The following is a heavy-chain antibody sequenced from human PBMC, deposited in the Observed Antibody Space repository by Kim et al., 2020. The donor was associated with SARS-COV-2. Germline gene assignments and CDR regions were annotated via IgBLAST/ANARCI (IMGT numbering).Heavy chain of an antibody. CDR3: TTFSDYYGSGSYDY. V-gene: IGHV3-15*01. D-gene: IGHD3-10*01. Sequence: AAPVKGRLTISRDDSKNTLYLQMNSLKTEDTAVYYCTTFSDYYGSGSYDYWGQGTLVTVSS. J-gene: IGHJ4*02.